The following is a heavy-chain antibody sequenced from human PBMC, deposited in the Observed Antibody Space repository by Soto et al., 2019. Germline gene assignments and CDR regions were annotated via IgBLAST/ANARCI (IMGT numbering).Heavy chain of an antibody. CDR1: GGTFSSYA. CDR3: ARDPGTYDILPYPV. J-gene: IGHJ6*02. CDR2: IIPIFGTA. V-gene: IGHV1-69*13. D-gene: IGHD3-9*01. Sequence: ASVKVSCKASGGTFSSYAISWVRQAPGQGLEWMGGIIPIFGTANYAQKFQGRVTITADESTSTAYMELSSLRSEDTAVYYCARDPGTYDILPYPVGGQGTTVTVSS.